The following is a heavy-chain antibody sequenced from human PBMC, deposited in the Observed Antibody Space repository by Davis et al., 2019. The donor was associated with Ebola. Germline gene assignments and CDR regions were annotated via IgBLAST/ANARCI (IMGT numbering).Heavy chain of an antibody. V-gene: IGHV3-66*01. CDR2: IYSVGTT. CDR1: GFTVSSNY. J-gene: IGHJ4*02. CDR3: AREQLHCGVDCHDY. D-gene: IGHD2-21*01. Sequence: GESLKISCSVSGFTVSSNYMSWVSQAPGTGLEWVSLIYSVGTTYYADSVKGRFTISRDNAKNSLYLQMNSLRAEDTAVYYCAREQLHCGVDCHDYWGQGTLVTVSS.